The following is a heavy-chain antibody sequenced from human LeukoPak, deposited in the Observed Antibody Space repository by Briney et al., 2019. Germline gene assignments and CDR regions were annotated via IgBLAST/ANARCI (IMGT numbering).Heavy chain of an antibody. CDR3: ARGRFKDIVAMTYYFDY. J-gene: IGHJ4*02. Sequence: ASVKVSCKASGYTFTGYYMHWVRQAPGQGLEWMGWINPNSGGTNYAQKFQGWVTMNRDTSISTAYMELSRLRSDDTAVYYCARGRFKDIVAMTYYFDYWGQGTLVTVSS. CDR2: INPNSGGT. D-gene: IGHD5-12*01. CDR1: GYTFTGYY. V-gene: IGHV1-2*04.